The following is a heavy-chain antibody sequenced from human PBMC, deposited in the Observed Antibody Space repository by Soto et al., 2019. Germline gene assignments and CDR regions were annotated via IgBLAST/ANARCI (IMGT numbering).Heavy chain of an antibody. CDR2: MNHNSGDT. V-gene: IGHV1-8*01. J-gene: IGHJ5*02. D-gene: IGHD3-10*01. Sequence: QVQLVQSGAEVKKPGASVKVSCKASGYTFTSYDINWVRQATGQGLEWLGWMNHNSGDTGYAQKFQGRVTLNRSPSIGTAYRELSSLTSEDTAVYYCARDFGSNSGWFDPWGQGTLVTVSS. CDR1: GYTFTSYD. CDR3: ARDFGSNSGWFDP.